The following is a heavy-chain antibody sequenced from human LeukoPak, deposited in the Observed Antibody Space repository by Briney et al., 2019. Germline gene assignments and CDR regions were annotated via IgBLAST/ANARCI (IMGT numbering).Heavy chain of an antibody. CDR1: GFIFSNYG. J-gene: IGHJ5*02. D-gene: IGHD3-10*01. Sequence: PGGSLRLSCAASGFIFSNYGMHWVRQAPGKGLEWVANIKQDGSDKYYVDSVKGRFTISRDNARNSLYLQMNSLRVDDTAVYYCARDQVVRGHRVWLDPWGQGTLVTVSS. CDR2: IKQDGSDK. CDR3: ARDQVVRGHRVWLDP. V-gene: IGHV3-7*01.